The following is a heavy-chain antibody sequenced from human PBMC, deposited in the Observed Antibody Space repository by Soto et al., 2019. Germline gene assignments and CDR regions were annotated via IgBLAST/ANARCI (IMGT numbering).Heavy chain of an antibody. V-gene: IGHV3-23*01. CDR1: VVNFISYA. D-gene: IGHD3-22*01. CDR3: AVGRHKTSGSNTWFDP. CDR2: ISDTGGGT. J-gene: IGHJ5*02. Sequence: GGSLRLSSAASVVNFISYAMNWVRQAPGKGLEWVSTISDTGGGTFYAGSVKGRFTISRDNSKNTLYLQMHSLRADDSAIYFCAVGRHKTSGSNTWFDPWGRGTLVTVSS.